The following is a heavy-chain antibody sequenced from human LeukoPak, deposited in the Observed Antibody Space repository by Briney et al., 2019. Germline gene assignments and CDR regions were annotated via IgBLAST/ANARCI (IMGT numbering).Heavy chain of an antibody. V-gene: IGHV3-23*01. CDR1: GFTFNSYA. CDR2: ISGRDAGT. CDR3: ARDGFRSYSYGSLVSGARDDAFDI. J-gene: IGHJ3*02. Sequence: GGSLRLSCAASGFTFNSYAMSWVRQAPGKGLEWVSAISGRDAGTYYADSVRGRFTISRDTSRSTLYLQMNSLRAEDTAVYYCARDGFRSYSYGSLVSGARDDAFDIWGQGTMVTVSS. D-gene: IGHD5-18*01.